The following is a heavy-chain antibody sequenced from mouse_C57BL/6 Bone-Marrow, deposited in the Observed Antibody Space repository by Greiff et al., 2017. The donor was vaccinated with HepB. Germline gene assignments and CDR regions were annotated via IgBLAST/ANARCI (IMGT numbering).Heavy chain of an antibody. CDR1: GYTFTDHT. CDR2: IYPRDGST. D-gene: IGHD1-1*01. CDR3: ARGITAVVANPYYFGD. J-gene: IGHJ2*01. V-gene: IGHV1-78*01. Sequence: QVQLQQSDAELVKPGASVKISCKVSGYTFTDHTIHWVKQRPEQGLEWIGYIYPRDGSTKYNEKFKGKATLTADKSSSTAYMQLNSLTSEDSAVYFCARGITAVVANPYYFGDWGQGTTLTVTS.